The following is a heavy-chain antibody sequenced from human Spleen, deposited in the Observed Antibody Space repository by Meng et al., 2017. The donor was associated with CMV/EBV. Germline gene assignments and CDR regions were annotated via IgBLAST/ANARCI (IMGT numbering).Heavy chain of an antibody. V-gene: IGHV3-69-1*01. CDR3: ARPHTSYDPFDY. Sequence: GGPLRLSCAASGFTFSHYTMNWVRQAPGKGLEWVSSISSGSSTYYADSVKGRYTISRDNPKNTLYLQMNSLRPEDTAIYYCARPHTSYDPFDYWGHGTLVTVSS. J-gene: IGHJ4*01. CDR1: GFTFSHYT. D-gene: IGHD5-18*01. CDR2: ISSGSST.